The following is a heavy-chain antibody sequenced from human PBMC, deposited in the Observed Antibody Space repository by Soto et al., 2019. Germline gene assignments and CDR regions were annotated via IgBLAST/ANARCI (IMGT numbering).Heavy chain of an antibody. Sequence: QLQLQESGSGLVKPSQTLSLTCAVSGGSISSGGYSWSWIRQPPGKGLEWIGYIYHSGSTYYNPSLQSPVTISVDKSKDQFSLKLRFFAARDKAVVFCASGPQPVRKYRGQGNPVTVSS. CDR3: ASGPQPVRKY. CDR2: IYHSGST. J-gene: IGHJ6*01. D-gene: IGHD6-13*01. V-gene: IGHV4-30-2*01. CDR1: GGSISSGGYS.